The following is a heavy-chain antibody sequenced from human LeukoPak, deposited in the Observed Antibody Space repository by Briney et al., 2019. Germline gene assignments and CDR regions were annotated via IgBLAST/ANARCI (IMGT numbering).Heavy chain of an antibody. D-gene: IGHD6-19*01. CDR1: GYSISSGYY. CDR2: IYHSGST. CDR3: ASSDYSSGWYVDY. J-gene: IGHJ4*02. V-gene: IGHV4-38-2*01. Sequence: SETLSLTCAVSGYSISSGYYWGWIRQPPGKGLEWIGSIYHSGSTYYNPSLKSRVTISVDTSKNQFSLKLSSVTAADTAVYYCASSDYSSGWYVDYWGQGTLVTVSS.